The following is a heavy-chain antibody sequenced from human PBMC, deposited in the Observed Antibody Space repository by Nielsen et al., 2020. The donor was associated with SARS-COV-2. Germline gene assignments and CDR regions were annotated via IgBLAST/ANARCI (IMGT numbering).Heavy chain of an antibody. CDR3: AKDLSYCNDGVCYSYGMDV. CDR2: IKQDGSEK. Sequence: VRQAPGKGLEWVANIKQDGSEKYYVDSVKGRFTMSRDNSKNTLYLQMNSLRAEDTAVYYCAKDLSYCNDGVCYSYGMDVWGQGTTVTVSS. J-gene: IGHJ6*02. V-gene: IGHV3-7*01. D-gene: IGHD2-8*01.